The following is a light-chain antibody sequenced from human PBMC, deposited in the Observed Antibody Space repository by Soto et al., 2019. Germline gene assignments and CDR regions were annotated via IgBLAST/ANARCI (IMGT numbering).Light chain of an antibody. J-gene: IGLJ2*01. V-gene: IGLV2-14*03. Sequence: QSALTQPASVSGSPGQSITISCTGTSSDIGTYNYVSWYQQHPGKAPKLMIYDVSYRPSGVSNRFSGSKSGNTASLTISGLQAEDEADYYCSSYTSSSTLLFGGGTKVTVL. CDR1: SSDIGTYNY. CDR3: SSYTSSSTLL. CDR2: DVS.